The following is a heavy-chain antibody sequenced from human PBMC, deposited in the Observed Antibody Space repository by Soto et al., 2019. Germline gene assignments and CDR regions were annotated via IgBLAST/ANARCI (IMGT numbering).Heavy chain of an antibody. J-gene: IGHJ4*02. D-gene: IGHD5-12*01. Sequence: LSLTCTVSGGSISSYYWSWIRQPPGKGLEWIGYIYYSGSTNYNPSLKSRVTISVDTSKNQFSLKLSSVTAADTAVYYCARAGVDIVATRGSPLYYFDYWGQGTLVTVSS. CDR1: GGSISSYY. V-gene: IGHV4-59*01. CDR2: IYYSGST. CDR3: ARAGVDIVATRGSPLYYFDY.